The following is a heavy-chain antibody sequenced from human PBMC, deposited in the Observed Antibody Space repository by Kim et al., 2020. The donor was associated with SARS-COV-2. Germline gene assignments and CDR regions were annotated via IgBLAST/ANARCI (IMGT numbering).Heavy chain of an antibody. J-gene: IGHJ6*03. CDR1: GFTFSSYS. V-gene: IGHV3-21*01. CDR2: ISSSSSYI. D-gene: IGHD3-3*01. Sequence: GGSLRLSCAASGFTFSSYSMNWVRQAPGKGLEWVSSISSSSSYIYYADSVKGRFTISRDNAKNSLYLQMNSLRAEDTAVYYCARAQRFLEWLDSYYYYYMDVWGKGTTVTVSS. CDR3: ARAQRFLEWLDSYYYYYMDV.